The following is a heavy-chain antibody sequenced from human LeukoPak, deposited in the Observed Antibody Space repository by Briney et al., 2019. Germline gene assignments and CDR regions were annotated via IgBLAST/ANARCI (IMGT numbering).Heavy chain of an antibody. Sequence: GGSLRLSCAASGFTFSSYGMHWVRQAPGKGLEWVAFIRYDGSNKYYADSVKGRFTISRDNSKNTLYLQMSSLRAEDTAVYYCAKALPAAGLGWGYYFDYWGQGTLVTVS. CDR3: AKALPAAGLGWGYYFDY. CDR1: GFTFSSYG. J-gene: IGHJ4*02. D-gene: IGHD6-13*01. CDR2: IRYDGSNK. V-gene: IGHV3-30*02.